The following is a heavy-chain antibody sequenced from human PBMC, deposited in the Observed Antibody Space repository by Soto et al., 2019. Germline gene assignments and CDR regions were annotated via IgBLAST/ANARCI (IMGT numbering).Heavy chain of an antibody. CDR1: GYTFTSYG. Sequence: ASVKVSCKASGYTFTSYGISWVRQAPGQGLEWMGWISAYNGNTNYAQKLQGRVTMTTDTSTSTAYMEPRSLRSDDTAVYYCARSHYDFWSGYLYYYYYAVDVWGQGTTVTVSS. V-gene: IGHV1-18*01. D-gene: IGHD3-3*01. CDR2: ISAYNGNT. CDR3: ARSHYDFWSGYLYYYYYAVDV. J-gene: IGHJ6*02.